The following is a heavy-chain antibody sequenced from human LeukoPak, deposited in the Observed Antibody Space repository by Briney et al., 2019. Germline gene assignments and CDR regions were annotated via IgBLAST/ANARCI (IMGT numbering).Heavy chain of an antibody. CDR2: ISYDGSNK. V-gene: IGHV3-30*18. CDR1: GFTFSSYG. D-gene: IGHD2-2*01. J-gene: IGHJ4*02. CDR3: AKDLLGYCSSTSCPPEGY. Sequence: GGSLRLSCAASGFTFSSYGMHWVRQAPGKGLEWVAVISYDGSNKYYADSVKGRFTISRDNSKNTLYLRMNSLRAVDTAVYYCAKDLLGYCSSTSCPPEGYWGQGTLVTVSS.